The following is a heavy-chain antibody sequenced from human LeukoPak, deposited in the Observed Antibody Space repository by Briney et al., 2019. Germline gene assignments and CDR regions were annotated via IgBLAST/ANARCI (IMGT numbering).Heavy chain of an antibody. Sequence: GRSLRLSCAASGFTFSSYGMNWVRQAPGKGLEWVASIGTTSTFIHYADSVKGRFTISRDNAQDSLFLQMNSPGAEDTAVYYCAKAHPGFDYWGQGVLVTVSS. CDR3: AKAHPGFDY. CDR2: IGTTSTFI. CDR1: GFTFSSYG. V-gene: IGHV3-21*01. J-gene: IGHJ4*02.